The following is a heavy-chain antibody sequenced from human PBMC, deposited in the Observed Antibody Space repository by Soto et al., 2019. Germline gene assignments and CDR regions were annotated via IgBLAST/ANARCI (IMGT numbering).Heavy chain of an antibody. D-gene: IGHD3-3*01. J-gene: IGHJ3*02. Sequence: QVQVVESGGGVVQPGMSLRLSCAASGLTFRTSGMHWVRQAPGKGPECVAVMWYDGSTQYYADSVKGRFTISRDSSKNTLYLPMNSLRAEDTAVYYCARDLSRYGSFWRNDAFNIWGQGTMVTVSS. CDR2: MWYDGSTQ. CDR3: ARDLSRYGSFWRNDAFNI. CDR1: GLTFRTSG. V-gene: IGHV3-33*01.